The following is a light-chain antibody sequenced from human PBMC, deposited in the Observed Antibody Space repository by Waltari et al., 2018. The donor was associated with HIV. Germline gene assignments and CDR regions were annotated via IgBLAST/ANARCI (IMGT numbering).Light chain of an antibody. Sequence: QSALTQPASVSGSPGQSITISCTGTSSDVGIYKLVSWYQQYPGKAPKLMIYEVRPLPSGVSIRFSGSKSGNTASPTISGLQASDEAEYYCCSYASSSSYVMFGGGTKLTVL. J-gene: IGLJ3*02. V-gene: IGLV2-23*02. CDR3: CSYASSSSYVM. CDR2: EVR. CDR1: SSDVGIYKL.